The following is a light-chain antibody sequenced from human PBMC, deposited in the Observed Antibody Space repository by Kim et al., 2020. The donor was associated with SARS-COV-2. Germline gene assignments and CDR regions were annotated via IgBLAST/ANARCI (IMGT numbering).Light chain of an antibody. CDR1: QSIAPNH. CDR3: QEYARPPYT. V-gene: IGKV3-20*01. J-gene: IGKJ2*01. CDR2: GTS. Sequence: LSPGERATLSCRASQSIAPNHLAWFQQKPGQAPRLLIYGTSSRATGIPDRFSASESGTDFTLTISRLEPEDVAVYFCQEYARPPYTFGQGTKLEI.